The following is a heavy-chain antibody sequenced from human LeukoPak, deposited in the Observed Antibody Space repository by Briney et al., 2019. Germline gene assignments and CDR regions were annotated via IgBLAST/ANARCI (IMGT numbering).Heavy chain of an antibody. CDR1: GFPFSSYW. J-gene: IGHJ4*02. D-gene: IGHD3-16*02. V-gene: IGHV3-7*01. CDR3: ARTTRIWGSYREFDY. Sequence: PGGSLRLSCVASGFPFSSYWMTWVRQAPGKGLEWVANIKQDGGKKSYVDSVKGRFTISRDNSKNTLYLQMNSLRAEDTAVYYCARTTRIWGSYREFDYWGQGTLVTVSS. CDR2: IKQDGGKK.